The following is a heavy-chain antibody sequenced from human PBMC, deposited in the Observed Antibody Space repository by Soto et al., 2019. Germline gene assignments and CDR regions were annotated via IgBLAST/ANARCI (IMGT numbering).Heavy chain of an antibody. D-gene: IGHD3-10*01. V-gene: IGHV4-34*01. CDR1: GGSFSGYY. J-gene: IGHJ4*02. CDR2: INHSGST. CDR3: ARGPITMVRGVTPTHFDY. Sequence: QVQLQQWGAGLLKPSETLSLTCAVYGGSFSGYYWSWIRQPPGKGLEWIGEINHSGSTNYNPSLKSRVTISVDTSKNQFSLKLSSVTAADTAVYYCARGPITMVRGVTPTHFDYWGQGTLVTVSS.